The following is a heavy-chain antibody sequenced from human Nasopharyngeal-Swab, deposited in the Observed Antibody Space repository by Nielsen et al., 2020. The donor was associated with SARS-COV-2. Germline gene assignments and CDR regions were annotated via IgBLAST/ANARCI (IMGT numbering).Heavy chain of an antibody. CDR1: GFTFSTYD. Sequence: GGSLRLFCAASGFTFSTYDMSWVRQAPGKGLEWVSGISGSGESTHYADSVKGRFTISRDNSKNTLYLQMNSLRAEDTAVYYCVKGPPAVIHYFDYWGQGTLVTVSS. CDR3: VKGPPAVIHYFDY. J-gene: IGHJ4*02. CDR2: ISGSGEST. D-gene: IGHD2-21*01. V-gene: IGHV3-23*01.